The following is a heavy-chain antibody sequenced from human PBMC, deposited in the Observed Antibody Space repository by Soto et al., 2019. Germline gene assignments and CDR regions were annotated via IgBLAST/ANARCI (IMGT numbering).Heavy chain of an antibody. CDR3: ARTHSSSSWYFDL. J-gene: IGHJ2*01. CDR2: IYYSGST. Sequence: SETLSLTCTVSGGSISSSSYYWGWIRQPPGKGLEWIGSIYYSGSTYYNPSLKSRVTISVDTSKNQFSLKLSSVTAADTAVYYCARTHSSSSWYFDLWGRGTLVTVSS. V-gene: IGHV4-39*01. D-gene: IGHD6-6*01. CDR1: GGSISSSSYY.